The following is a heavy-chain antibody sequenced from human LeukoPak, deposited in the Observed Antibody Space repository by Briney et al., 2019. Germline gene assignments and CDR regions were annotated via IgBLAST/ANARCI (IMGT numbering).Heavy chain of an antibody. CDR3: ARQPTEAGPSGKYYYYMDV. CDR2: FSYNGIT. CDR1: GVSMTSDSYF. V-gene: IGHV4-39*01. D-gene: IGHD1-1*01. J-gene: IGHJ6*03. Sequence: SETLSLTCSVSGVSMTSDSYFWGWIRLAPGKGLEWIGSFSYNGITYYNLSLKSRVSISADWSKNEFFLTLKSVTAADTAVYFCARQPTEAGPSGKYYYYMDVWGKGTTVTISS.